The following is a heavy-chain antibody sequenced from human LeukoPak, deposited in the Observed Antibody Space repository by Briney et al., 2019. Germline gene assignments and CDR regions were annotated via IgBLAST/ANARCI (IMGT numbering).Heavy chain of an antibody. V-gene: IGHV3-11*01. Sequence: GGSLRLSCAASGFTFSDYYMSWIRQAPGKGLEWVSYISSSGSTIYYADSVKGRFTISRDNAKNSLYLQMNSLRAEDTAVYYCARGIDYVWGSYRQTTPNDAEYFQHWGQGTLVTVSS. J-gene: IGHJ1*01. CDR2: ISSSGSTI. CDR1: GFTFSDYY. CDR3: ARGIDYVWGSYRQTTPNDAEYFQH. D-gene: IGHD3-16*02.